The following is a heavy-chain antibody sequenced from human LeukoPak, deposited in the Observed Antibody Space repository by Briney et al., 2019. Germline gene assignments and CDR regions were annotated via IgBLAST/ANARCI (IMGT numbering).Heavy chain of an antibody. Sequence: GGSLRLSCAASGFTFRTSGMSWVRQAPGKGLEWVSAISGSGVSTYYADSVKGRFTISRDNSKNTLYLQMNSLRAEDTAVYYCARVVDYYFDHWGQGTLVTVSS. V-gene: IGHV3-23*01. D-gene: IGHD2-15*01. J-gene: IGHJ4*02. CDR1: GFTFRTSG. CDR2: ISGSGVST. CDR3: ARVVDYYFDH.